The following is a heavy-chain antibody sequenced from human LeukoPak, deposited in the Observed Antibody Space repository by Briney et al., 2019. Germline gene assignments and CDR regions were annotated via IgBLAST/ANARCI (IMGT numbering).Heavy chain of an antibody. Sequence: SETLSLTCTVSGGSIGSYYWSWIRQPPGKGLEWIGDIHYSGSTNYNPSLKSRVTISVDTSKNQFSLKLSSVTAADTAVYYCARVGAASSGYIGYYFDYWGQGTLVTVSS. D-gene: IGHD3-22*01. J-gene: IGHJ4*02. CDR1: GGSIGSYY. CDR2: IHYSGST. V-gene: IGHV4-59*01. CDR3: ARVGAASSGYIGYYFDY.